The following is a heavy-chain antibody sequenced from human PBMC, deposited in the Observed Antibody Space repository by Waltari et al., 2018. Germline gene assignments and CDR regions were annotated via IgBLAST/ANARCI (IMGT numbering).Heavy chain of an antibody. V-gene: IGHV4-31*03. CDR1: GASISSSGYY. CDR2: IFHSGET. CDR3: ARDGAAAAGLDY. Sequence: QVQLQESGPGLVKPSQTLSLTCTVSGASISSSGYYWSWIRQHPGKGLEWIGYIFHSGETDYTPSLRSRVRISVDTAQNQFSLRLNSATAADTAVYYCARDGAAAAGLDYWGQGTLVTVSS. J-gene: IGHJ4*02. D-gene: IGHD6-13*01.